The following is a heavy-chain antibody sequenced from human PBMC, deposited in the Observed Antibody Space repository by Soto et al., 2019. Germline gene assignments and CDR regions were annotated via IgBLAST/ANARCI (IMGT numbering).Heavy chain of an antibody. Sequence: GASVKVSCKASGYTFTGYYMHWVRQAPGQGLEWMGWINPNSGGTNYAQKFQGWVTMTRDTSISTAYMELSRLRSDDTAVYYCARVRGYSYGRYYYYDGMDVWGQGTTVTVSS. V-gene: IGHV1-2*04. CDR3: ARVRGYSYGRYYYYDGMDV. J-gene: IGHJ6*02. D-gene: IGHD5-18*01. CDR2: INPNSGGT. CDR1: GYTFTGYY.